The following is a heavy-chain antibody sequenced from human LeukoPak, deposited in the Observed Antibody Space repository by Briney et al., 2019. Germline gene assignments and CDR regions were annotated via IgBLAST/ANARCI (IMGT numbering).Heavy chain of an antibody. CDR3: ARVGPRLSIAAAFDY. Sequence: PGGSLRLSCAASGFTFSSYGMHWVRQAPGKGLEWVAVIWYGGSNKYYADSVKGRFTISRDNSKNTLYLQMNSLRAEDTAVYYCARVGPRLSIAAAFDYWGQGTLVTVSS. V-gene: IGHV3-33*08. CDR1: GFTFSSYG. D-gene: IGHD6-13*01. CDR2: IWYGGSNK. J-gene: IGHJ4*02.